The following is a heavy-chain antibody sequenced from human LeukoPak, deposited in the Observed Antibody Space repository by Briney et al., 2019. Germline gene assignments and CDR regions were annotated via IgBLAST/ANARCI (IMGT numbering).Heavy chain of an antibody. D-gene: IGHD3-3*01. J-gene: IGHJ5*02. V-gene: IGHV3-30*04. CDR1: GFTFSSYA. CDR2: ISYDGSNK. CDR3: AREYRPHIPYYDFWSGPHNWFDP. Sequence: QPGRSLRLSCAASGFTFSSYAMHWVRQAPGKGLEWVAVISYDGSNKYYADSVKGRFTISRDNSKNTLYLQMNSLRAEDTAVYYCAREYRPHIPYYDFWSGPHNWFDPWGQGTLVTVSS.